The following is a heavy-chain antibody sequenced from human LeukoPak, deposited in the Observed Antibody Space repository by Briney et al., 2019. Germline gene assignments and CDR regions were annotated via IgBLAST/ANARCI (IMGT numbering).Heavy chain of an antibody. J-gene: IGHJ4*02. Sequence: SETLSLTCTVSGGSISSSSYYWGWIRQPPGKGLEWIGSIYYSGSTYYNPSLKSRVTISVDTSKNQFSLKLSSVTAADTAVYYRARGRVWNPYDSSEGGLDYWGQGTLVTVSS. V-gene: IGHV4-39*07. CDR1: GGSISSSSYY. D-gene: IGHD3-22*01. CDR3: ARGRVWNPYDSSEGGLDY. CDR2: IYYSGST.